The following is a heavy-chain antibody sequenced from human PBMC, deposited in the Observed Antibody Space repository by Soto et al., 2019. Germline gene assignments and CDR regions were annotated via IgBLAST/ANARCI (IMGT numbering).Heavy chain of an antibody. J-gene: IGHJ1*01. CDR3: AKDVHYDIVTGIEYFHH. CDR2: ISGTGRVT. Sequence: EVQLLESGGGLVQPGGSLKLSCAASEFTFSSYAMSWVRQAPGKGLEWVSGISGTGRVTNYAESVKARFTISRDNPKSTLFLQMNSLRPEDTAVYYCAKDVHYDIVTGIEYFHHWGQGTLVTVSS. CDR1: EFTFSSYA. D-gene: IGHD3-9*01. V-gene: IGHV3-23*01.